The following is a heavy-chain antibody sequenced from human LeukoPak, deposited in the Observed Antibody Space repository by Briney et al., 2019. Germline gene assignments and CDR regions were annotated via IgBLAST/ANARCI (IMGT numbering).Heavy chain of an antibody. D-gene: IGHD6-13*01. CDR3: ARIPGYSSSWPTPGGYFDY. J-gene: IGHJ4*02. Sequence: GGSLRLSCAASGFTFSSYSMNWVRQAPGKGLEWVSSISSSSSYIYYADSVKGRFTISRDNAKNSLYLQMNSLRAEDTAVYYCARIPGYSSSWPTPGGYFDYWGQGTLVTVSS. V-gene: IGHV3-21*01. CDR1: GFTFSSYS. CDR2: ISSSSSYI.